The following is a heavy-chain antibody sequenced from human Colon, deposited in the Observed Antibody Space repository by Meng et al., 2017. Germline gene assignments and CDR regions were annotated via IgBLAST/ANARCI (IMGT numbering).Heavy chain of an antibody. J-gene: IGHJ4*02. Sequence: QLQLQESGLGLVKPSGTLSLTCGVAGDSISSTNWWSWVRQPPGEGLEWIGEIYHSGSTNYNLSLKSRVTISVDKSKNQFSLKLSFVTAADTAMYYCARRFGIGPIDYWGQGTLVTVSS. D-gene: IGHD1-26*01. CDR2: IYHSGST. CDR1: GDSISSTNW. CDR3: ARRFGIGPIDY. V-gene: IGHV4-4*02.